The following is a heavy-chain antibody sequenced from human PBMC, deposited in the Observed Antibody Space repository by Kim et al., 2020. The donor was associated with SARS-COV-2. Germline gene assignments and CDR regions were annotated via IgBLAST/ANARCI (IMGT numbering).Heavy chain of an antibody. V-gene: IGHV3-23*01. Sequence: YYADSGKGRVTISRDNSKNTLDLQMNSLRAEDTAVYYCAKAVGAGDFDYWGQGTLVTVSS. D-gene: IGHD1-26*01. J-gene: IGHJ4*02. CDR3: AKAVGAGDFDY.